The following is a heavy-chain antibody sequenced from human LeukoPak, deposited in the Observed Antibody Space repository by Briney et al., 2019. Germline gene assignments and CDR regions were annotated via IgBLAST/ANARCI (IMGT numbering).Heavy chain of an antibody. D-gene: IGHD2-2*01. Sequence: GGSLRLSCAASGFTFSSYDMSWVRQAPGKGLEWVSSITLSGGSTFYADSVKGRFTISRDNSKHTLSLHMTSLSAEDAAVYYCAKRGNPAVGHHYLDVWGKGTTVSVSS. CDR3: AKRGNPAVGHHYLDV. CDR2: ITLSGGST. V-gene: IGHV3-23*01. J-gene: IGHJ6*03. CDR1: GFTFSSYD.